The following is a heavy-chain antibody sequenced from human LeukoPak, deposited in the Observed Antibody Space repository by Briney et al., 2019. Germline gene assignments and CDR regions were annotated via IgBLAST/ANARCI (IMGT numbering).Heavy chain of an antibody. CDR3: ASGYSYGAPYYFDY. Sequence: SEILSLTCTVSGGSISSSSYHWGWIRQPPGKGLEWIGNIYYSGSTNYNPSLKSRVSISVDTSKNQFSLKLSSVTAADTAVYYCASGYSYGAPYYFDYWGQGTLVTVSS. V-gene: IGHV4-39*07. CDR2: IYYSGST. J-gene: IGHJ4*02. CDR1: GGSISSSSYH. D-gene: IGHD5-18*01.